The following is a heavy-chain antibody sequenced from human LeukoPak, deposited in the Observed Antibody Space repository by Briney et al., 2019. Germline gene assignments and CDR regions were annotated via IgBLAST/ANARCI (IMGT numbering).Heavy chain of an antibody. CDR1: GYTFTGYF. J-gene: IGHJ4*02. V-gene: IGHV1-2*02. CDR3: ARERTPGSGYGVDY. Sequence: ASVKVSCKASGYTFTGYFIQWVRQAPGQGLKWMGWINPNSGATNYAQKFQGRVTMTGDRSISTAYMELSRLRSDDTAVYYCARERTPGSGYGVDYWGQGTVVTVSS. D-gene: IGHD6-25*01. CDR2: INPNSGAT.